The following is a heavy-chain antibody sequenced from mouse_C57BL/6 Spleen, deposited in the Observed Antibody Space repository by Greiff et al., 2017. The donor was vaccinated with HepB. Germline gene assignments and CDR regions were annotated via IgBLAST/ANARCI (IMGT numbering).Heavy chain of an antibody. D-gene: IGHD2-5*01. CDR3: ARRMEISNYEYFDY. CDR1: GFTFSSYG. J-gene: IGHJ2*01. Sequence: EVKLQESGGDLVKPGGSLKLSCAASGFTFSSYGMSWVRQTPDKRLEWVATISSGGSYTYYPDSVKGRFTISRDNAKNTLYLQMSSLKSEDTAMYYCARRMEISNYEYFDYWGQGTTLTVSS. CDR2: ISSGGSYT. V-gene: IGHV5-6*02.